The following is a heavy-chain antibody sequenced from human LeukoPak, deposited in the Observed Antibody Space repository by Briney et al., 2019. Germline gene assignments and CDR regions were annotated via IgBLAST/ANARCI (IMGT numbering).Heavy chain of an antibody. Sequence: ASVKVSCKASGYTFTNYYIHWVRQAPGQGLEWMGIINPSGGSTTYAQKFQGRVALTRDTSTSTVHMELSSLRSEDTALYYCARSPYTYGSLFYFDCWGQGTLVTVSS. CDR2: INPSGGST. CDR3: ARSPYTYGSLFYFDC. D-gene: IGHD3-10*01. V-gene: IGHV1-46*01. CDR1: GYTFTNYY. J-gene: IGHJ4*02.